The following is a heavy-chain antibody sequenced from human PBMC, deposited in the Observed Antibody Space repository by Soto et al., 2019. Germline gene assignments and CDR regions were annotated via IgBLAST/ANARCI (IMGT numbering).Heavy chain of an antibody. D-gene: IGHD1-1*01. CDR3: ARPGDGYNSGLKY. CDR1: GDTFTSYY. J-gene: IGHJ4*02. V-gene: IGHV5-51*01. Sequence: KVSCKAPGDTFTSYYMHWVRQLPGKGLEWMGIIYPDDSDTRYSPSFQGQVTMSADKSINTAYLQWSSLKASDTALYYCARPGDGYNSGLKYWGQGILVTVSS. CDR2: IYPDDSDT.